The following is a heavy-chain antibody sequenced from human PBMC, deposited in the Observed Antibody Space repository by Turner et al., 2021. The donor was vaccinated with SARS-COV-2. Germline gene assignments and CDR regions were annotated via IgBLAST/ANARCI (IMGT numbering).Heavy chain of an antibody. D-gene: IGHD6-19*01. CDR3: ATGVAVTGTPSAYYYYCGMDV. V-gene: IGHV1-24*01. J-gene: IGHJ6*02. CDR1: GYTLTELS. CDR2: FDPEKGET. Sequence: QVQLVQSGAEVKKPGASVKVSCKVSGYTLTELSRHWVRQAPGKGLEWMGGFDPEKGETIYAEKSQGRVTMTEDTSTDTAYMELSSLRSEDTAVYYCATGVAVTGTPSAYYYYCGMDVWGQGTTVTVSS.